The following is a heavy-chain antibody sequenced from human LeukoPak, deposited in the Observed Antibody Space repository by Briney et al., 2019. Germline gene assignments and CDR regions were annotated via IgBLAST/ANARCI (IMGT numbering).Heavy chain of an antibody. V-gene: IGHV4-34*01. Sequence: SETPSLTCAVYGGSFSGYYWSWLRQPPGKGLEWIGEINHSGSTNYNPSLKSRVTISVDTSKNQFSLKLSSVTAADTAVYYCARGNRDIYDFWSGYYKTKPNWFDPWGQGTLVTVSS. CDR2: INHSGST. CDR3: ARGNRDIYDFWSGYYKTKPNWFDP. CDR1: GGSFSGYY. D-gene: IGHD3-3*01. J-gene: IGHJ5*02.